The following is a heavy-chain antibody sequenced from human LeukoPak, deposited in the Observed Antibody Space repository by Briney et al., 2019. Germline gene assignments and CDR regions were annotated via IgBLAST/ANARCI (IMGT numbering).Heavy chain of an antibody. V-gene: IGHV3-30*18. CDR3: AKFGARMGVDY. D-gene: IGHD2-8*01. J-gene: IGHJ4*02. CDR1: GFTFSGYG. Sequence: GGSLRLSCAASGFTFSGYGMHWVRQAPGKGLEWVAVISYDGSNKYYADSVKGRFIISRDNSKNTLYLQMNSLRAEDTAVYYCAKFGARMGVDYWGQGTLVTVSS. CDR2: ISYDGSNK.